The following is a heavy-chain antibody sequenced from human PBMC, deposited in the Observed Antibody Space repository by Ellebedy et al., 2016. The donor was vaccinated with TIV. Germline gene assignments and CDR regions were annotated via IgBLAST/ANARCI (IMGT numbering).Heavy chain of an antibody. CDR1: GFTVGNHY. D-gene: IGHD6-13*01. Sequence: GESLKISCTASGFTVGNHYMNWLRQAPGKGLEWVSLIYSGCDTVYADSVKGRLTISRDSSNNTLYLEMNSLRAEDTAEYYCARDPPGIAASGPYKWGQGTLVTVSS. V-gene: IGHV3-53*01. CDR3: ARDPPGIAASGPYK. CDR2: IYSGCDT. J-gene: IGHJ4*02.